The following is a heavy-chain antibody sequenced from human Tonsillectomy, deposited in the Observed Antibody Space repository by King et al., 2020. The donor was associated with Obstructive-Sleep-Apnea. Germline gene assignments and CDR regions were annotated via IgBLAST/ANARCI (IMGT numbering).Heavy chain of an antibody. J-gene: IGHJ4*02. Sequence: QLVQSGGGVVQPGRSLRLSCAASGFTFSSYAMHWVRQAPGKGLEWVAVISYDGSNKYYADSVKGRFTISRDNSKNTLYLQMNSLRAEDTAVYYCARDLEGIGATVAYYFDYWGQGTLVTVSS. CDR2: ISYDGSNK. V-gene: IGHV3-30*04. D-gene: IGHD4-11*01. CDR3: ARDLEGIGATVAYYFDY. CDR1: GFTFSSYA.